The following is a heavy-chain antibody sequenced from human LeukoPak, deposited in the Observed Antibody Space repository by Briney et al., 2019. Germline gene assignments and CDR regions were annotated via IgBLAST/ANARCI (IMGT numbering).Heavy chain of an antibody. Sequence: GGSLRLSCAASGFTFSSYAMSWVRQAPGKGLEWVSAISGSGGSTYYADSVKGRFTISRDNSKNTLYLQMNSLRAEDTAVYYCARDQVARDIVVVLTATGTIDYWGQGTLVTVSS. CDR3: ARDQVARDIVVVLTATGTIDY. V-gene: IGHV3-23*01. D-gene: IGHD2-15*01. CDR1: GFTFSSYA. J-gene: IGHJ4*02. CDR2: ISGSGGST.